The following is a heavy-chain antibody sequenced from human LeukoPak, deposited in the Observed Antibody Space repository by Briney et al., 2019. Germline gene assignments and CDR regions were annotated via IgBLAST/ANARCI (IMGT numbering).Heavy chain of an antibody. Sequence: SETLSLTCAVYGGSFSGYYWSWIRQPPGKGLEWIGEINPSGSTNYNPSLKSRVTISVDTSKNQFSLKLSSVTAADTAVYYCARRTLLWFGELFGRNWFDPWGQGTLVTVSS. CDR3: ARRTLLWFGELFGRNWFDP. V-gene: IGHV4-34*01. CDR1: GGSFSGYY. J-gene: IGHJ5*02. D-gene: IGHD3-10*01. CDR2: INPSGST.